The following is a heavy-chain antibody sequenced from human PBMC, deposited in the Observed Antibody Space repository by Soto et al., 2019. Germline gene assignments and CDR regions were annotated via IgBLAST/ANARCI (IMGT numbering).Heavy chain of an antibody. D-gene: IGHD1-20*01. CDR1: GGSVSGYY. CDR3: ARTNWNANWFDP. CDR2: VYYSGSA. V-gene: IGHV4-59*02. J-gene: IGHJ5*02. Sequence: QVQLQESGPGLVKPSETLSLTCTVSGGSVSGYYWNWIRQPPGKGLEWIGYVYYSGSATYNPSLKSRVTIAVDTAKDQFSLKLRSVTAADTAVYYCARTNWNANWFDPWGQGTLVTVSS.